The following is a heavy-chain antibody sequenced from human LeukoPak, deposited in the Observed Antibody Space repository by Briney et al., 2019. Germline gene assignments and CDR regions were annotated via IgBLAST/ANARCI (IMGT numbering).Heavy chain of an antibody. V-gene: IGHV4-61*02. CDR1: GGSISSSSYY. CDR2: IYTSGST. D-gene: IGHD3-22*01. Sequence: PSETLSLTCTVSGGSISSSSYYWGWIRQPAGKGLEWIGRIYTSGSTNYNPSLKSRVTMSVDTSKNQFSLKLSSVTAADTAVYYCARDWGPWYYDSSGYYRYWYFDLWGRGTLVTVSS. J-gene: IGHJ2*01. CDR3: ARDWGPWYYDSSGYYRYWYFDL.